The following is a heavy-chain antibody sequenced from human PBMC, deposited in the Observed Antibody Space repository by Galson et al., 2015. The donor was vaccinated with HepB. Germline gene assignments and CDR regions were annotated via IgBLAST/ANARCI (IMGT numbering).Heavy chain of an antibody. CDR3: ARSGYSSSWYPWYFDL. J-gene: IGHJ2*01. Sequence: PALVKPTQTLTLTCTFSGFSLSTTEMRVSWIRQPPGKALEWLVRIDWDDDKFYSTSLKTRLTISKDTSKNQVVLTMTNMDPVDTATYYCARSGYSSSWYPWYFDLWGRGTLVTVSS. D-gene: IGHD6-13*01. CDR1: GFSLSTTEMR. CDR2: IDWDDDK. V-gene: IGHV2-70*04.